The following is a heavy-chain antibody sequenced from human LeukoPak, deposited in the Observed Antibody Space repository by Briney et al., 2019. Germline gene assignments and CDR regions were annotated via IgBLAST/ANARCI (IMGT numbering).Heavy chain of an antibody. D-gene: IGHD6-13*01. CDR1: GGTFSSYS. V-gene: IGHV1-69*05. J-gene: IGHJ3*02. Sequence: SVKVSCKASGGTFSSYSLSWVRQAPGQGLEWVGGIIPVFGTTIYAQKFQGRVTITTDESTSTAYMELRSLRSDDTAVYYCARAGYSSSWYEGDAFDIWGQGTMVTVSS. CDR2: IIPVFGTT. CDR3: ARAGYSSSWYEGDAFDI.